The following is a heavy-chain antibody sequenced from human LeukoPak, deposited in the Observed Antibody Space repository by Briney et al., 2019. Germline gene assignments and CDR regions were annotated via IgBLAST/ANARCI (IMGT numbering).Heavy chain of an antibody. CDR2: IIPIFGTA. V-gene: IGHV1-69*13. J-gene: IGHJ5*02. CDR1: GGTFSSYA. D-gene: IGHD6-19*01. Sequence: SVKVSCKASGGTFSSYAISWVRQATGQGLEWMGGIIPIFGTANYAQKFQGRVTITADESTSTAYMELSSLRSEDTAVYYCARYRWWSSGWSLTFDPWGQGTLVTVSS. CDR3: ARYRWWSSGWSLTFDP.